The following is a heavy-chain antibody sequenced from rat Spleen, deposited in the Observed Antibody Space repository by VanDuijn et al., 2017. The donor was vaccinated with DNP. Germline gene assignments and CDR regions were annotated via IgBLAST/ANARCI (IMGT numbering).Heavy chain of an antibody. D-gene: IGHD1-2*01. CDR3: TRDRSSSIPFDF. J-gene: IGHJ2*01. Sequence: QVQLEESGPGLMQPSETLSLTCTVSDFSLRSYSVSWVRQPSGKGPEWMGRMWYDGDTAYNLPLKSRLSISRDISKNQIFLKMNSLQTDDTCIYYCTRDRSSSIPFDFWGQGVMVTVSS. CDR1: DFSLRSYS. CDR2: MWYDGDT. V-gene: IGHV2-34*01.